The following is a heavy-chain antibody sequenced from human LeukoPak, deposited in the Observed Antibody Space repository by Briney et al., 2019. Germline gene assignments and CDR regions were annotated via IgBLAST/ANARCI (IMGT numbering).Heavy chain of an antibody. CDR3: TTGWVFGLLDY. V-gene: IGHV3-15*01. D-gene: IGHD6-13*01. J-gene: IGHJ4*02. CDR1: GFIFSNAW. CDR2: IKRKTDGGTI. Sequence: PGGSLRLSCAASGFIFSNAWISWVRQAPGKGLEWVGHIKRKTDGGTIDYAAPVKDRFFISRDDSRNTLYLQMSSLKTEDTAVYYCTTGWVFGLLDYWGQGTLVTVSS.